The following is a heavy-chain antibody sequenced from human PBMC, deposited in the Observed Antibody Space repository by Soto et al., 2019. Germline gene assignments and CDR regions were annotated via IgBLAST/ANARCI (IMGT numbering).Heavy chain of an antibody. CDR2: IYYSGST. CDR3: ASTLDRFHLFTVVMVDY. D-gene: IGHD2-15*01. V-gene: IGHV4-39*01. J-gene: IGHJ4*02. Sequence: SETLSLTCTVSGGSISSGGYYWSWIRQHPGKGLEWIGSIYYSGSTYYNPSLKSRVTISVDTSKNQFSLKLSSVTAADTAVYYCASTLDRFHLFTVVMVDYWGQGTLVTVSS. CDR1: GGSISSGGYY.